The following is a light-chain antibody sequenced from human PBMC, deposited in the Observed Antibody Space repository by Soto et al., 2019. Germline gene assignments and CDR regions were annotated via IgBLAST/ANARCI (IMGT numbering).Light chain of an antibody. CDR2: RNN. CDR3: AAWDDSLRGGV. J-gene: IGLJ2*01. CDR1: SSNSGSNY. Sequence: QSVLTQPPSASGTPGQRITISCSGISSNSGSNYVYWYQQLPGTAPKLLIYRNNQRPSGVPDRFSGSKSGTSASLAISGLRSEDEADYYCAAWDDSLRGGVFGGGTKLTVL. V-gene: IGLV1-47*01.